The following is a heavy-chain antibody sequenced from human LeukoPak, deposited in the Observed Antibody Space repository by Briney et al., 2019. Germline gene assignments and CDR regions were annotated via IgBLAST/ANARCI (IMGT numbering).Heavy chain of an antibody. CDR1: GFTFSNAW. J-gene: IGHJ5*02. V-gene: IGHV3-15*01. CDR2: IKSKTDGETT. D-gene: IGHD3-16*01. Sequence: PGGSLRLSCAASGFTFSNAWMSWVRQAPGKGLEWVGRIKSKTDGETTDYAAPVKGRLTIQRDDSKNTLYLQMNSIKIEDTAVNYRTTEGGGRWFDPWGQGTLVTVSS. CDR3: TTEGGGRWFDP.